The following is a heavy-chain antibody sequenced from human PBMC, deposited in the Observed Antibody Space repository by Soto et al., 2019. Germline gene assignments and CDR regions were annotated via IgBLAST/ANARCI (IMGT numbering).Heavy chain of an antibody. CDR2: IKEDGSEK. J-gene: IGHJ6*03. V-gene: IGHV3-7*01. Sequence: GGSLRLSCAASGLTSTPYWMSWVRQAPGKGLEWVANIKEDGSEKNYVDSVKGRFTISRDNAKNSLYLQMNSLRAEDTAVYYCARARINMDVWGRGTTVTVSS. CDR3: ARARINMDV. CDR1: GLTSTPYW.